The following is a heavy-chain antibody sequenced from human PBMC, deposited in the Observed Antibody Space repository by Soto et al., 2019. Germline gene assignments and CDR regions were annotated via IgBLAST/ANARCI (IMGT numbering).Heavy chain of an antibody. J-gene: IGHJ4*02. D-gene: IGHD2-15*01. CDR2: TYYKSKWYN. CDR1: GDSVSSDSAA. V-gene: IGHV6-1*01. CDR3: AMVDQGFDY. Sequence: PSQTLSLTCVISGDSVSSDSAAWNWIRQSPSRGLEWLGRTYYKSKWYNNYAASVKSRITINPDTSKNQFSLQLNSVTPDDTAVFFLAMVDQGFDYWGQGTLGTVSS.